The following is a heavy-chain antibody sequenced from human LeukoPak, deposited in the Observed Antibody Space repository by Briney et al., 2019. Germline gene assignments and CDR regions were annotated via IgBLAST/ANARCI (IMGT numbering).Heavy chain of an antibody. CDR3: ARARGYDYYY. J-gene: IGHJ4*02. CDR1: GGSISSSSYY. V-gene: IGHV4-39*07. D-gene: IGHD5-12*01. Sequence: PSETLSLTCTVSGGSISSSSYYWGWIRQPPGEGLEWIGEINHSGSTNYNPSLKSRVTISVDTSKNQFSLKLSSVTAADTAVYYCARARGYDYYYWGQGTLVTVSS. CDR2: INHSGST.